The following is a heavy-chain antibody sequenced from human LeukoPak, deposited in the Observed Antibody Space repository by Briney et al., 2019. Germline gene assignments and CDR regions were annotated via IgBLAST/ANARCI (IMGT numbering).Heavy chain of an antibody. CDR2: IYSGGST. V-gene: IGHV3-53*01. CDR1: GFTFSSNY. D-gene: IGHD6-13*01. J-gene: IGHJ6*02. CDR3: ARDSGAAAGRGMDV. Sequence: GGSLRLSCAASGFTFSSNYMSWVRQAPGKGLEWVSVIYSGGSTYYADSVKGRFTISRDNSKNTLHLQMNSLRVEDTAVYYCARDSGAAAGRGMDVWGQGTTVTVSS.